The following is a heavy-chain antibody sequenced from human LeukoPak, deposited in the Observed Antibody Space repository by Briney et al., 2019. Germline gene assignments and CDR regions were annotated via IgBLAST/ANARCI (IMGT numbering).Heavy chain of an antibody. V-gene: IGHV4-39*01. J-gene: IGHJ4*02. CDR2: MFYSGST. Sequence: SEALSLTCTVSGDSITGSSYYWGWIRQPPGKGLEWIASMFYSGSTYSNPSLKSRVTISVDTSKNQFSLKLSSVTAADTAVYYCARHYYDSTGYYYFDYWGQGTLVTVSS. D-gene: IGHD3-22*01. CDR3: ARHYYDSTGYYYFDY. CDR1: GDSITGSSYY.